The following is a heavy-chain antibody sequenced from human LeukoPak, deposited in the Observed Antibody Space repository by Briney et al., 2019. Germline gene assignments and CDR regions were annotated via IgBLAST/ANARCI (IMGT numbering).Heavy chain of an antibody. Sequence: GGSLRLSCAASGFTVSSNYMSWVRQAPGKGLEWVANIKQDGSEKYYVDSVKGRFTISRDNAKNSLYLQVNSLRAEDTAVYYCARGGEVAAAHWGQGTLVTVSS. V-gene: IGHV3-7*03. J-gene: IGHJ4*02. D-gene: IGHD6-13*01. CDR2: IKQDGSEK. CDR1: GFTVSSNY. CDR3: ARGGEVAAAH.